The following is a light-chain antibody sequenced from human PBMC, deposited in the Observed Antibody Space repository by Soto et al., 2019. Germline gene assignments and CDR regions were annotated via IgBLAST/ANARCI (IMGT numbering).Light chain of an antibody. CDR2: AAS. CDR1: QSVSTY. CDR3: QQRSNWPIT. Sequence: EIVLTQSPATLFLSPGERATLSCRASQSVSTYLAWHQQKPGQAPRLLIYAASNRATGIPARFSGSGSGTDFTLTISSLEPEDFAVYYCQQRSNWPITFGQGTRLEIK. J-gene: IGKJ5*01. V-gene: IGKV3-11*01.